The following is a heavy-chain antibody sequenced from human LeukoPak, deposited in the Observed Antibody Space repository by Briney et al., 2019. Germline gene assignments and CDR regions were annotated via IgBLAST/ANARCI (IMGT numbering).Heavy chain of an antibody. J-gene: IGHJ6*02. V-gene: IGHV1-18*01. Sequence: ASVKVSCKASGYTFTSYGISWVRQAPGQGLEWMGWISAYNGNTNYAQKLQGRVTMTTDTSTSTAYMELRSLRSDDTAVYYCARVGPPWLLDDYYYYGMDVWGQGTTVTVSS. CDR1: GYTFTSYG. D-gene: IGHD3-22*01. CDR3: ARVGPPWLLDDYYYYGMDV. CDR2: ISAYNGNT.